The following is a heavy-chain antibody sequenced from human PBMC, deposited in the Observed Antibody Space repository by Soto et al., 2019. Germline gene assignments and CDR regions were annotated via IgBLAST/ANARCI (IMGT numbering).Heavy chain of an antibody. J-gene: IGHJ4*02. CDR3: ASAKIGDYFQVY. V-gene: IGHV3-74*01. CDR2: INSDGSTT. D-gene: IGHD4-17*01. CDR1: GFTFSGYW. Sequence: EVQLVESGGGLVRPGGSLRLSCAVSGFTFSGYWMHWVRQAPGKGLVWVSRINSDGSTTSYADSVKGRFTISRDNAKNTLYLHMDSLRAEDTAVYFCASAKIGDYFQVYWGQGTLVTVSS.